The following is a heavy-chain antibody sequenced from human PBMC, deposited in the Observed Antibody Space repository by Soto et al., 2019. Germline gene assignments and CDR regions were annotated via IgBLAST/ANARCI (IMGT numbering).Heavy chain of an antibody. CDR1: CGSFSGYY. J-gene: IGHJ4*02. Sequence: SETLSLTCAVYCGSFSGYYWSWIRQPPGKGLEWIGEINHSGSTNYNPSLKSRVTISVDTSKNQFSLKLSSVTAADTAVYYCARRRGYCSSTSCSKGYYFDYWGQGTLVTVSS. V-gene: IGHV4-34*01. CDR2: INHSGST. D-gene: IGHD2-2*01. CDR3: ARRRGYCSSTSCSKGYYFDY.